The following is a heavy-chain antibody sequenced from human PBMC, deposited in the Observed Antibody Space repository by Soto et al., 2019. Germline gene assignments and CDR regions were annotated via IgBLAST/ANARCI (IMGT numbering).Heavy chain of an antibody. J-gene: IGHJ4*02. CDR2: ISERGDTT. V-gene: IGHV3-23*01. Sequence: GGSLRLSCAASGFSISSNAMYWVHQAPGKGLEWVSGISERGDTTHYADSVKGRFTISRDTSKNTLYLQLNPLRADDTAVYYCAKDKPGTTSFNYWGQGTLVTVSS. D-gene: IGHD1-1*01. CDR1: GFSISSNA. CDR3: AKDKPGTTSFNY.